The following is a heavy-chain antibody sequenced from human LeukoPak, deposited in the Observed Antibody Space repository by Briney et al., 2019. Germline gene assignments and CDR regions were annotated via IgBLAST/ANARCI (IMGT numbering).Heavy chain of an antibody. CDR2: IYYSGST. Sequence: SETLSLTCTVSGGSITSDDYYWAWIRQPPGKGLEWIGYIYYSGSTNYNPSLKSRVTISVDTSKNQFSLKLSSVTAADTAVYYCARARPMVRGVFDYWGQGTLVTVSS. CDR3: ARARPMVRGVFDY. V-gene: IGHV4-61*08. J-gene: IGHJ4*02. D-gene: IGHD3-10*01. CDR1: GGSITSDDYY.